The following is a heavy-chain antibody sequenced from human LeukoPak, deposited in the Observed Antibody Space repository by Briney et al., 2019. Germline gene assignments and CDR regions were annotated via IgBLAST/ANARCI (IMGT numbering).Heavy chain of an antibody. Sequence: ASVKVSCKASGYTFTRNTINWVRQAPGQGLEWMGWISAYNGNTNYAQKLQGRVTMTTDTSTSTAYMELRSLRSDDTAVYYCARDMGPTYYYDGSGFRYFDYWGQGTLVTVSS. V-gene: IGHV1-18*01. CDR3: ARDMGPTYYYDGSGFRYFDY. CDR1: GYTFTRNT. J-gene: IGHJ4*02. D-gene: IGHD3-22*01. CDR2: ISAYNGNT.